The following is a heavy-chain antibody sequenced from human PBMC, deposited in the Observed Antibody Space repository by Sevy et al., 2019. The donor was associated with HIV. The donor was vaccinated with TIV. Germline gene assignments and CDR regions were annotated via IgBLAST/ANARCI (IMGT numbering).Heavy chain of an antibody. J-gene: IGHJ4*02. CDR3: AKGASTSGYYLNYFAY. CDR2: VSGGGDTT. CDR1: GFTFNNYA. D-gene: IGHD3-22*01. Sequence: GESLKISCAASGFTFNNYAMTWVRQAPGKGLEWVSAVSGGGDTTYYADSVKGRFTISRDNSKNTLYLQINSLRAEDTAVYYCAKGASTSGYYLNYFAYWGQGTLVTVSS. V-gene: IGHV3-23*01.